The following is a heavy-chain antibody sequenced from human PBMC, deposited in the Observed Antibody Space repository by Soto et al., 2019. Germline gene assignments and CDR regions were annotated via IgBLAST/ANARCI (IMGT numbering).Heavy chain of an antibody. J-gene: IGHJ6*02. Sequence: QVLLVQSGPEVKKPGSSVKVSCKASGGTFNNYAINWVRQAPGKGLEGMGGIIPTFGTGNHARKFQGRVTITADESTTTAYMELNSLRSEYTAIYYCASFDGTLVRGGRSSPYEMDVWGQGTTVIVTS. V-gene: IGHV1-69*01. D-gene: IGHD3-10*01. CDR3: ASFDGTLVRGGRSSPYEMDV. CDR2: IIPTFGTG. CDR1: GGTFNNYA.